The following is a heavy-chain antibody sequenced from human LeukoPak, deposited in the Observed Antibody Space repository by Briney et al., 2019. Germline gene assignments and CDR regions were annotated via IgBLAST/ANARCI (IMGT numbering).Heavy chain of an antibody. CDR3: ARGGAARPDY. J-gene: IGHJ4*02. CDR2: ISSTSRSYI. D-gene: IGHD6-6*01. V-gene: IGHV3-21*01. Sequence: GGSLRLSCAASGFTFSSYNMNWVRQAPGKGLEWVSSISSTSRSYIYYADSVKGRFTISRDNAKNSLFLQMNSLRDEDTAVYYCARGGAARPDYWGQGTLVTVSS. CDR1: GFTFSSYN.